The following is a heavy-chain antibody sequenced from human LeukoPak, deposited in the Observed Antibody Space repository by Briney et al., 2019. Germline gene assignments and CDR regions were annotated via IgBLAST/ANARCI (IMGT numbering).Heavy chain of an antibody. Sequence: SETLSLTCGVSGYSLSSGYYWGWIRQPPGKGLEWIGSIYHSGSSYYNPSLKSRVTISVDTSKNQFSLKLSSVTAADTAVYYCARRYSSGWSFDYWGQGTLVTVSS. CDR3: ARRYSSGWSFDY. D-gene: IGHD6-19*01. CDR1: GYSLSSGYY. J-gene: IGHJ4*02. V-gene: IGHV4-38-2*01. CDR2: IYHSGSS.